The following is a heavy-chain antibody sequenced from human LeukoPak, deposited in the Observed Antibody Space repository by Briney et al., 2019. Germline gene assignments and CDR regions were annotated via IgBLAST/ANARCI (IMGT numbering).Heavy chain of an antibody. V-gene: IGHV3-23*01. CDR2: ISGTGGST. Sequence: ETLSLTCTVSGGSISSYYWSWVRQAPGKGLEWVSGISGTGGSTYYADSVKGRFTMSRDNSKNTLSLQMNSLRAEDTAVYYCAKEPPGIAVAGTGSYFDYWGQGTLVTVSS. D-gene: IGHD6-19*01. CDR1: GGSISSYY. CDR3: AKEPPGIAVAGTGSYFDY. J-gene: IGHJ4*02.